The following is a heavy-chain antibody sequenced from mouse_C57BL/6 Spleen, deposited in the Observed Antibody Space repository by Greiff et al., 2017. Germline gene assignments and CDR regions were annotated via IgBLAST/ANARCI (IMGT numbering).Heavy chain of an antibody. V-gene: IGHV1-22*01. J-gene: IGHJ2*01. CDR1: GYTFTDYN. Sequence: DVKLVESGPELVKPGASVKMSCKASGYTFTDYNMHWVKQSHGKSLEWIGYINPNNGGTSYNQKFKGKATLTVNKSSSTAYMELRSLTSEDSAVYYCARTAPFDYWGQGTTLTVSS. CDR3: ARTAPFDY. CDR2: INPNNGGT.